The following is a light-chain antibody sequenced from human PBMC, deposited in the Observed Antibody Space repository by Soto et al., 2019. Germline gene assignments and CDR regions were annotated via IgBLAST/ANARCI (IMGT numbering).Light chain of an antibody. V-gene: IGKV3-15*01. CDR2: GAS. Sequence: EIVLTQSPGTLSLSPGERATLSCRASERLSSVYLAWYQQKPGQAPRLLIYGASTRATGIPARFSGSGSGTEFTLTISSLQSEDFAVYYCQQYNNWPQTFGQGTKVDIK. J-gene: IGKJ1*01. CDR3: QQYNNWPQT. CDR1: ERLSSVY.